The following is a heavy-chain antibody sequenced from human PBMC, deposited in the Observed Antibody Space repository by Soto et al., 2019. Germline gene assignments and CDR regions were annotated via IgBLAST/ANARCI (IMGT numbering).Heavy chain of an antibody. CDR3: ARGGHVVVVTAALDY. Sequence: QVQLMQSGAEVKKPGASVKVSCKASGDTFTDYYIHWVRQAPGQGLEWMGTVNPSGGHTTYAQHFVGRVTMTRDTSTSTLYMELTSLTSDDPAIYSGARGGHVVVVTAALDYWGQGTLVTVSS. V-gene: IGHV1-46*01. J-gene: IGHJ4*02. D-gene: IGHD2-21*02. CDR2: VNPSGGHT. CDR1: GDTFTDYY.